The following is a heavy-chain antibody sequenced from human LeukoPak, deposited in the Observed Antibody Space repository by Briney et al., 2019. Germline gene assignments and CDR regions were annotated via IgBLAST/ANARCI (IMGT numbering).Heavy chain of an antibody. V-gene: IGHV1-2*02. J-gene: IGHJ4*02. CDR3: ARDRIAAV. Sequence: ASVKVSCKASGYTFTGYYMYWVRQAPGQGLEWMGWINPNSGGTKYAQKFQGRVTMTRDTSTSTAYMELSGLRSDDTAVYYCARDRIAAVWGQGTLVTVSS. CDR2: INPNSGGT. D-gene: IGHD6-13*01. CDR1: GYTFTGYY.